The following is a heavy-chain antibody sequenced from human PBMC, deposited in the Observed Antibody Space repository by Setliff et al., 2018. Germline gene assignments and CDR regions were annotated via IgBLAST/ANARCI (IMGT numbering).Heavy chain of an antibody. J-gene: IGHJ6*03. V-gene: IGHV4-4*02. CDR3: VRTDYSDGRYSMDV. D-gene: IGHD6-19*01. CDR2: IYHSGNT. CDR1: GGSISSPNW. Sequence: SETLSLTCAVSGGSISSPNWWNWVRQPPGKGLGWIGEIYHSGNTNYNPSLKSRVTISVDKPTNQFPLKLNSVTAADTAVYYCVRTDYSDGRYSMDVWGKGTTVTVSS.